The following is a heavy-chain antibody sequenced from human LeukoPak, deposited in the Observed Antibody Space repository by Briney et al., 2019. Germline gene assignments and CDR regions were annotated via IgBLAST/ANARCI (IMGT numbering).Heavy chain of an antibody. Sequence: GASVKVSCKASGYTFTGYYMHWVRQAPGQGLEWMGWINPNSGGTNYAQKFQGRVTMTRDTSISTAYMELSRLRSDDTAVYYCARGYSPPHYDKRYYFDYWGQGTLVTVSS. J-gene: IGHJ4*02. D-gene: IGHD3-22*01. CDR2: INPNSGGT. CDR1: GYTFTGYY. CDR3: ARGYSPPHYDKRYYFDY. V-gene: IGHV1-2*02.